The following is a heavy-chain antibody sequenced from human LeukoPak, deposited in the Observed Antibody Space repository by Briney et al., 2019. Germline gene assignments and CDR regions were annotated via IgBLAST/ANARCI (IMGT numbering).Heavy chain of an antibody. Sequence: GGSLRLSCAASGFTFSSYGMHWVRQAPGKGLEWVAVIWYDGSNKYYADSVKGRFTISRDNSKNTLYLEMNSLRAEDTAVYYCARDRTGAAAGGVFDYWGQGTLVTVSS. CDR2: IWYDGSNK. D-gene: IGHD6-13*01. CDR3: ARDRTGAAAGGVFDY. V-gene: IGHV3-33*01. J-gene: IGHJ4*02. CDR1: GFTFSSYG.